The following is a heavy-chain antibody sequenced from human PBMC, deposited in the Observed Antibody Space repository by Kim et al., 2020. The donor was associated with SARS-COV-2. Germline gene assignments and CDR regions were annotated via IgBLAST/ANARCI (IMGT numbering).Heavy chain of an antibody. D-gene: IGHD1-26*01. Sequence: GGSLRLSCRASGFTFGDYAMHWVRQVPGKGLQWVSGISWNSGFIGYADSVRGRFTISRDNGKNSLSLEMNSLRTEDTALYYCAKDSTSGSYSYYYGMDVWGQGTTVTVSS. CDR1: GFTFGDYA. J-gene: IGHJ6*02. V-gene: IGHV3-9*01. CDR3: AKDSTSGSYSYYYGMDV. CDR2: ISWNSGFI.